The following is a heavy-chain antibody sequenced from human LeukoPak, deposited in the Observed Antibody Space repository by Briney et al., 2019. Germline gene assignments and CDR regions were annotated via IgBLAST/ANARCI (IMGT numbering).Heavy chain of an antibody. D-gene: IGHD3-10*01. Sequence: ASVKVSCKASGYTFTGYYMHWVRQAPGQGLEWMGWINPNSGGADYAQKFQGGVIMTRDTSISTAYMELRRLRSDDTAVYYCARVKGRFGELSYYFDYWGQGTLVTVSS. J-gene: IGHJ4*02. CDR1: GYTFTGYY. V-gene: IGHV1-2*02. CDR3: ARVKGRFGELSYYFDY. CDR2: INPNSGGA.